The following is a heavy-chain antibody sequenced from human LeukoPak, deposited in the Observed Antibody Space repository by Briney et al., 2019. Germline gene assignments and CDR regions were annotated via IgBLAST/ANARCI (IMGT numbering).Heavy chain of an antibody. V-gene: IGHV1-24*01. J-gene: IGHJ6*02. CDR1: GYTLTEMS. D-gene: IGHD2-2*01. Sequence: GASVTVSCKVSGYTLTEMSIHWVRLAPGGALEWMGGFDPEDGETVYAPKFQGRVTMTEDTSADTAYMELSSLRSEDTAVYYCTTCLNGAGQPVAIYYYGMDVWGQGTTVTVSS. CDR3: TTCLNGAGQPVAIYYYGMDV. CDR2: FDPEDGET.